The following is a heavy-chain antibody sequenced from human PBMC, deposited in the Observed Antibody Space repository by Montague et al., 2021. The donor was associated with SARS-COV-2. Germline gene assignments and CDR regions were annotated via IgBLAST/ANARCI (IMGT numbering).Heavy chain of an antibody. V-gene: IGHV3-30*01. CDR1: GFSFNNYD. Sequence: SLRLSCAASGFSFNNYDMHWVRQAPGKGLEWVALISYDASNKYYADSLQGRFTISRDNSKNTLYLQLNSLTSEDTAMYYCARDGPFMLSASCWSSAFDPWGQGTLVTVSS. D-gene: IGHD2-2*01. CDR2: ISYDASNK. CDR3: ARDGPFMLSASCWSSAFDP. J-gene: IGHJ5*02.